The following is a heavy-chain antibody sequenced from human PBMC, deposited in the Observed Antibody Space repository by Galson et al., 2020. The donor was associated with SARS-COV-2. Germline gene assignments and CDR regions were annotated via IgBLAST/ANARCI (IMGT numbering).Heavy chain of an antibody. CDR1: GGSVSSSPYY. J-gene: IGHJ4*02. CDR2: IYFRGDT. Sequence: SETLSLTCTVSGGSVSSSPYYWGWIRQPPGKGLEWIGYIYFRGDTYSNPSLQSRVTISVDTSKNQFSLKLTSLTAADTAVYYCARHEDWGSHIDYWGQGTLVTVS. CDR3: ARHEDWGSHIDY. D-gene: IGHD7-27*01. V-gene: IGHV4-39*01.